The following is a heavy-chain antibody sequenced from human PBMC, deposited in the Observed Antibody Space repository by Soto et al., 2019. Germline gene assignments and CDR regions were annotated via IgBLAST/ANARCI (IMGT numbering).Heavy chain of an antibody. D-gene: IGHD2-2*01. CDR1: GGSISSGDYF. CDR3: ARVQYQLPYFDY. J-gene: IGHJ4*02. V-gene: IGHV4-30-4*01. CDR2: IYYTGST. Sequence: SETLSLTCTVSGGSISSGDYFWSWIRQPPGKGLEWIGYIYYTGSTYSNPSLKSRVTISIDTSKNQFSLKLTSVTAADTAVYYCARVQYQLPYFDYWGQGTLVTVLL.